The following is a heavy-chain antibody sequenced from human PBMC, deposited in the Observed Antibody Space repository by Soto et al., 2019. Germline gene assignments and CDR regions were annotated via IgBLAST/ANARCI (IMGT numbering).Heavy chain of an antibody. Sequence: QVQLQESGPGLVKPSETLSLTCTVSGGSVSSGSYYWSLIRQPPGKGLEWIGYIYYSGSTNYNTSLKSSVTISVDTSKNLFSMKLSSATAADTAVYYCASYSSGWYAVSYGGQGTLVTVSS. CDR2: IYYSGST. CDR3: ASYSSGWYAVSY. V-gene: IGHV4-61*01. J-gene: IGHJ4*02. CDR1: GGSVSSGSYY. D-gene: IGHD6-19*01.